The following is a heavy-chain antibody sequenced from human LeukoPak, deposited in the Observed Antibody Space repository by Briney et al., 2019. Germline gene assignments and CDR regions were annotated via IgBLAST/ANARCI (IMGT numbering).Heavy chain of an antibody. Sequence: GASVKVSCKASGYTFTSYGISWVRQAPGQGLEWMGWISAYNGNTNYAQKLQGRVTMTTDTSTSTAYMELRSLRSDDTAVYYCARDSRYQLIISWVAVAGTKDYWGQGTLVTVSS. CDR3: ARDSRYQLIISWVAVAGTKDY. D-gene: IGHD6-19*01. CDR1: GYTFTSYG. CDR2: ISAYNGNT. J-gene: IGHJ4*02. V-gene: IGHV1-18*01.